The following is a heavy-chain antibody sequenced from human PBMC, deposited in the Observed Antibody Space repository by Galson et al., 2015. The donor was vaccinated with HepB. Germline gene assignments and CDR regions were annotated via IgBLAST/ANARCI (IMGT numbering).Heavy chain of an antibody. J-gene: IGHJ4*02. CDR2: IIPILGIA. V-gene: IGHV1-69*02. Sequence: SVKVSCKASRGTFSSYTISWVRQAPGQGLEWMGRIIPILGIANYAQKFQGRVTITADKSTSTAYMELSSLRSEDTAVYYCARGDTTVTTVGGDFDYWGQGTLVTVSS. CDR3: ARGDTTVTTVGGDFDY. D-gene: IGHD4-17*01. CDR1: RGTFSSYT.